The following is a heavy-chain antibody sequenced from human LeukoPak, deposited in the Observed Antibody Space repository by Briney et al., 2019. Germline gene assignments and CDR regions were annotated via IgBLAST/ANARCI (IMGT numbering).Heavy chain of an antibody. V-gene: IGHV3-15*01. CDR2: IKSNNDGGTT. CDR3: TPVMVEDRGF. Sequence: PGGSLRLSCAASGFMFNKAWMNWVRQAPGKGPEWVGRIKSNNDGGTTDYASPVEGRFIISRDDSKNTIYLQMNRLIIDDTAIYYCTPVMVEDRGFWGQGTLVTVSS. CDR1: GFMFNKAW. J-gene: IGHJ4*02. D-gene: IGHD2-21*01.